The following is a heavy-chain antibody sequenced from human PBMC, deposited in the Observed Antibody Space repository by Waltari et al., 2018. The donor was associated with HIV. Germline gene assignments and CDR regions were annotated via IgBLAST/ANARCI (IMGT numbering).Heavy chain of an antibody. CDR2: IYHSGAT. CDR1: GDSISNRNYY. Sequence: QLQLHESGPGLVKPSETLSLTCTVSGDSISNRNYYLGWVRQSPEKGLEWIASIYHSGATFYNPSLKIRVTISVDTSKSQFSLEVTPVTAADTALYYCARLSIFFGAGFFESWGQGVLVTVS. J-gene: IGHJ4*02. D-gene: IGHD3-10*01. CDR3: ARLSIFFGAGFFES. V-gene: IGHV4-39*01.